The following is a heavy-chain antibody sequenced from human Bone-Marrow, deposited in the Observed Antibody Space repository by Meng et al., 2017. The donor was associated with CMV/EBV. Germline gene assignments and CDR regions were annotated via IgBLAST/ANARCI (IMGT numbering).Heavy chain of an antibody. CDR2: INPKSGAT. J-gene: IGHJ5*02. D-gene: IGHD5-24*01. CDR3: ARGMTTSSEVYNWFDP. Sequence: ASVKVSCKASGYTFTAYYIHWVRQAPGQGFEWVGWINPKSGATKDAQKFQGRVTMTRDTSTSTVYMELSSLRSEDTAVYYCARGMTTSSEVYNWFDPWGQGTLVTVSS. CDR1: GYTFTAYY. V-gene: IGHV1-2*02.